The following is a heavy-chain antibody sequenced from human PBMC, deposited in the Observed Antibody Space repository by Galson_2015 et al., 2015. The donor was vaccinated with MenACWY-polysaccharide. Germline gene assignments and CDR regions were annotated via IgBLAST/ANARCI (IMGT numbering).Heavy chain of an antibody. Sequence: SLRLSCAASGFTFSRYGMHWVRQAPGKGLEWVSFIRYDGSDKYYTDSVKGRFTISRDNSKNTLYLQMNSLRIEDTAVYYCAKDAVPNLQSPSSAFASGGQGTLVPV. CDR1: GFTFSRYG. CDR2: IRYDGSDK. D-gene: IGHD6-6*01. V-gene: IGHV3-30*02. J-gene: IGHJ4*02. CDR3: AKDAVPNLQSPSSAFAS.